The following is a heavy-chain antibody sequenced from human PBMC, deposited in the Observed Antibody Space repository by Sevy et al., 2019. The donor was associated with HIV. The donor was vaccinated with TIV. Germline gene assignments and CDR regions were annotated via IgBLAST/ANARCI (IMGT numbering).Heavy chain of an antibody. CDR1: GFTFSSYE. V-gene: IGHV3-48*03. Sequence: GGSLRLSCAASGFTFSSYEMNWVRQAPGKGLEWVSYISSSGSTIYYADSVKGRFTISRDNAKNSLYLQMNSLRAEDTAVYYCAYGDERWYFDYWGQGTLVTVSS. D-gene: IGHD4-17*01. J-gene: IGHJ4*02. CDR3: AYGDERWYFDY. CDR2: ISSSGSTI.